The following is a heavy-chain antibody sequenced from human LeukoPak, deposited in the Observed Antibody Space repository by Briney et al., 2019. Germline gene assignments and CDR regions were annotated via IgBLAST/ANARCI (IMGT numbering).Heavy chain of an antibody. CDR2: IRSSSSYI. CDR3: ARVPAGTLRYFQH. Sequence: PGGSLRPSCAASGFTFSSYSMNWVRQAPGKGLEWVSSIRSSSSYIYYADSVKGRFTISRDNAKNSLYLQMNSLRAEDTAVYYCARVPAGTLRYFQHWGQGTLVTVSS. J-gene: IGHJ1*01. V-gene: IGHV3-21*01. D-gene: IGHD6-19*01. CDR1: GFTFSSYS.